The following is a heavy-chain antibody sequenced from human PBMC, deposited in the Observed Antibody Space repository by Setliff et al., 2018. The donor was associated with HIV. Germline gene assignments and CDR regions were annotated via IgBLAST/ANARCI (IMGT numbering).Heavy chain of an antibody. V-gene: IGHV4-38-2*01. CDR2: MYHSGST. J-gene: IGHJ4*02. Sequence: SETLSLTCAVSGYSISSGYYWGWIRQSPGKGLEWIGSMYHSGSTHYNPSLKSRVTISVDKSKSQFSLKLNSVTAADTAVYYCGGNGYYSIDYWGQGTLVTVSS. CDR3: GGNGYYSIDY. CDR1: GYSISSGYY. D-gene: IGHD3-22*01.